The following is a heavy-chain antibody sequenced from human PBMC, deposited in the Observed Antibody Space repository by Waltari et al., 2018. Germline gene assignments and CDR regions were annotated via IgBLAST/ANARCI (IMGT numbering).Heavy chain of an antibody. Sequence: QVQLVQSGAEVKKPGSSVKVSCKASGGTFSSYAISWVRQAPGQGLEWMGRIIPIFGTANYAQKFQSRVTITADKSTSTAYMELSSLRSEDTAVYYCAREERTMVQGVIILDYYYGMDVWGQGTTVTVSS. CDR2: IIPIFGTA. CDR1: GGTFSSYA. CDR3: AREERTMVQGVIILDYYYGMDV. J-gene: IGHJ6*02. D-gene: IGHD3-10*01. V-gene: IGHV1-69*08.